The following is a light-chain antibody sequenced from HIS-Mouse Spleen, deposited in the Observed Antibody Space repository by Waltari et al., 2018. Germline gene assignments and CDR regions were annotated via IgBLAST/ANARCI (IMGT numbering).Light chain of an antibody. J-gene: IGLJ1*01. V-gene: IGLV7-46*01. CDR1: TGTVPSGHY. CDR2: DTS. Sequence: QAVVTQEPSLTVSPGGTVTPTCGSSTGTVPSGHYPYWFQQKPGQAPRTLIYDTSNKHSWTPARFSGSLLGGKAALTLSGAQPEDEAEYYCLLSYSGARVFGTGTKVTVL. CDR3: LLSYSGARV.